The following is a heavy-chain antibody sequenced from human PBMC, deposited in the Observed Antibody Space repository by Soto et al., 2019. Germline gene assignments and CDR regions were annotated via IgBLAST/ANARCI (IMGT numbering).Heavy chain of an antibody. V-gene: IGHV1-69*13. CDR1: GGTFSSYA. Sequence: GASVKVSCKASGGTFSSYAISWVRQAPGQGLEWMGGIIPIFGTANYAQKFQGRVTITADESTSTAYMELSSLRSEDTAVYYCAREVGATLNWFGPRGQGTLVTVSS. CDR2: IIPIFGTA. CDR3: AREVGATLNWFGP. D-gene: IGHD1-26*01. J-gene: IGHJ5*02.